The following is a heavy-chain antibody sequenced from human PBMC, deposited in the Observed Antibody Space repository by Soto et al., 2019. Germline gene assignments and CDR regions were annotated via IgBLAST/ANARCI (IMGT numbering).Heavy chain of an antibody. J-gene: IGHJ6*02. CDR3: ARGTMLRGPGYYYAMDV. V-gene: IGHV4-31*03. CDR2: IYYDGRS. CDR1: GDSISRNGYF. Sequence: PSETLSLTCSVSGDSISRNGYFWTWIRQHPGKGLEWIGYIYYDGRSYYTPSLKSRVIISVDTSKNQFSLNLTAVTAADTAVYYWARGTMLRGPGYYYAMDVWGQGTTVTSP. D-gene: IGHD3-10*01.